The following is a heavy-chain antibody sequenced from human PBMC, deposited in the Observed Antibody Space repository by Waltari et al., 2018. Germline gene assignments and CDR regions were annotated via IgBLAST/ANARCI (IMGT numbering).Heavy chain of an antibody. V-gene: IGHV4-59*01. Sequence: QVQLQESGPGLVKPSETLSLTCTVSGGSISSYYWSWIRQPPGKGLEWIGNIYYSGSTNSNPSLKSRVTISVDTSKNQFSLKLSSVTAADTAVYYCARGAHYYGSGAYYMDVWGKGTTVTVSS. J-gene: IGHJ6*03. D-gene: IGHD3-10*01. CDR2: IYYSGST. CDR3: ARGAHYYGSGAYYMDV. CDR1: GGSISSYY.